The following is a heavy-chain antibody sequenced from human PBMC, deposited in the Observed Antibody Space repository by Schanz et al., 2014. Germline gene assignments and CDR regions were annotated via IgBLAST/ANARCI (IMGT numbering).Heavy chain of an antibody. D-gene: IGHD1-1*01. Sequence: CAASGFTFIDAWMTWVRQAPGKGLEWVGRIKSKTDGGTTDYAAPVKGRFTISRDDSKNTLFLQMNSMKTEDTAVYYCVKDPDKYKWIDVEGMELRGPATTDAVSS. V-gene: IGHV3-15*01. J-gene: IGHJ6*01. CDR2: IKSKTDGGTT. CDR3: VKDPDKYKWIDVEGMEL. CDR1: GFTFIDAW.